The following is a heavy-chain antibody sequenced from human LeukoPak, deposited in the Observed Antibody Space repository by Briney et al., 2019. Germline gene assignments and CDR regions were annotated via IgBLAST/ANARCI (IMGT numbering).Heavy chain of an antibody. J-gene: IGHJ5*02. Sequence: PSNTLSLSCTVTGGSMSNFYWTWIRQPPGKGLEWIANIYYSGSTNYNPSLKSRVTMSIDTSKNQFSLKLSSVTAADTAVYYCARSLYCSSVSCPTQTWFDPWGQGTLVSVSS. D-gene: IGHD2-2*01. V-gene: IGHV4-59*08. CDR1: GGSMSNFY. CDR2: IYYSGST. CDR3: ARSLYCSSVSCPTQTWFDP.